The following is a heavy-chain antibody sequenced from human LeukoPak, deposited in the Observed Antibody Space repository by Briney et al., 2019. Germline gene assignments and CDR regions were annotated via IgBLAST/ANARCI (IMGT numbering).Heavy chain of an antibody. CDR3: ARAGYCSSFSCLEFFHH. CDR1: VNTFTSYG. Sequence: ASVKVSCKASVNTFTSYGISWVRQAPGQGLEWMGWISGNNGNTRYAQKVQDRVTLTTDTSTSTAYMELRSLRSDDTAVYYCARAGYCSSFSCLEFFHHWGQGTLVTVSS. D-gene: IGHD2-2*01. J-gene: IGHJ1*01. CDR2: ISGNNGNT. V-gene: IGHV1-18*01.